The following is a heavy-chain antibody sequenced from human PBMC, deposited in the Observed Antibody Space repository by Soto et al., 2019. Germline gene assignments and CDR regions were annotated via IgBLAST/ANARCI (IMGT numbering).Heavy chain of an antibody. CDR1: GFTFSSYG. J-gene: IGHJ4*02. Sequence: GGSLRLSCAASGFTFSSYGMHWVRQAPGKGLEWVAVIWYDGSNKYYADSVKGRFTISRDNSKNTLYLQMNSLRAEDTAVYYCARVHQWLGFSFDYWGQGTLVTVSS. D-gene: IGHD6-19*01. CDR3: ARVHQWLGFSFDY. V-gene: IGHV3-33*01. CDR2: IWYDGSNK.